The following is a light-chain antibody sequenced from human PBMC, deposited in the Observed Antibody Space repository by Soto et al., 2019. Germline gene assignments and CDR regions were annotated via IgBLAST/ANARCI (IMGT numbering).Light chain of an antibody. CDR2: AAS. V-gene: IGKV1-39*01. Sequence: DIQMTQSPSSLSASVGDRVTITCRASQSINSYLNWYQQKPGKAPKLLIYAASSLQSGVPSRFSGSGSGTDFTLTISSLQPEDFVTYYCQQTYSIPFTFGPGTKVGVK. CDR3: QQTYSIPFT. J-gene: IGKJ3*01. CDR1: QSINSY.